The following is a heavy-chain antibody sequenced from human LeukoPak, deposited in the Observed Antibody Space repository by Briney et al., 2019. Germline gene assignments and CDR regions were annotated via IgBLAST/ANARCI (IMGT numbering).Heavy chain of an antibody. V-gene: IGHV3-23*01. CDR1: GFTFINYA. D-gene: IGHD6-13*01. Sequence: GGSLRLSCAASGFTFINYAMTWVRQAPGRGLEWVSGISGSGGSTYYADSVKGRFTISRDNSKNTLYLQMNSLRAEDTAVYYRAKVDSSSWYGPNFDYWGQGTLATVSS. CDR3: AKVDSSSWYGPNFDY. CDR2: ISGSGGST. J-gene: IGHJ4*02.